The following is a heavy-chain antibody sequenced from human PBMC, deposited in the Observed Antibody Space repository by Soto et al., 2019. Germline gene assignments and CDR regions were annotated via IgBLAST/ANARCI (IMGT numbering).Heavy chain of an antibody. CDR1: GYTFTNYG. CDR3: ARGVGSGSYYNQYNWFDP. D-gene: IGHD3-10*01. J-gene: IGHJ5*02. Sequence: QVQLVQSGAEVKKPGASVKVSCKASGYTFTNYGISWVRQAPGQGLEWMGWISAYNGNTNFAQKLQGRVTMTTDTATSTAYMELRSLRSDDTAVYYCARGVGSGSYYNQYNWFDPWGQGTLVTVSS. V-gene: IGHV1-18*01. CDR2: ISAYNGNT.